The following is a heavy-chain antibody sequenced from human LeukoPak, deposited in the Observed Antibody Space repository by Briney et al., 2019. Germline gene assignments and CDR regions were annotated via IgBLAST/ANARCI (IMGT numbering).Heavy chain of an antibody. V-gene: IGHV3-11*04. CDR2: ISSSGSTI. J-gene: IGHJ3*02. CDR3: ARVPYSSGWYTPYAFDI. CDR1: GFTFSDYY. D-gene: IGHD6-19*01. Sequence: GGSLRLSCAASGFTFSDYYMSWIRQAPGKGLEWVSYISSSGSTIYYADSVKGRFTISRDNAKNSLYLQMNSLRAEDTAVYYCARVPYSSGWYTPYAFDIWGQGTMVTVSS.